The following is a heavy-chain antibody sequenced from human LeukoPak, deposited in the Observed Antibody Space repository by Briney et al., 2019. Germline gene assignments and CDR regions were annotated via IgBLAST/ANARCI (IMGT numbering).Heavy chain of an antibody. CDR3: ARERLRLGELADQSDY. CDR1: GFTYSSYG. CDR2: IRYDGNNK. V-gene: IGHV3-30*02. J-gene: IGHJ4*02. D-gene: IGHD3-16*01. Sequence: PGGSLRLSCAASGFTYSSYGMHWVRQAPGKGLEWVAFIRYDGNNKYYADSVKGRFTISRDNSKNTLYLQMNSLRAEDTAVYYCARERLRLGELADQSDYWGQGTLVTVSS.